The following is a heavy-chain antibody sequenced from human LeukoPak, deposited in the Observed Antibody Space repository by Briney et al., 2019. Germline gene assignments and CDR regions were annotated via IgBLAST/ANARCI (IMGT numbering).Heavy chain of an antibody. D-gene: IGHD1-26*01. CDR3: ARNRATNDY. Sequence: GGSLRLSCTASGFAFKNYRMTWVRQAPGKGLEWVASMKDDGNEIQYVDSVKGRFTISRDNAKNSLYLQMDNLRAEDTAVYYCARNRATNDYWGQGTLVTVSS. J-gene: IGHJ4*02. CDR2: MKDDGNEI. V-gene: IGHV3-7*01. CDR1: GFAFKNYR.